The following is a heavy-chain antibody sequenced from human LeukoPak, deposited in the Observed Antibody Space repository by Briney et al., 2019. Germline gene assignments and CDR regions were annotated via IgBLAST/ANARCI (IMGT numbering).Heavy chain of an antibody. CDR2: IYDSGSA. CDR1: GGSISGYY. Sequence: SETLSLTCTVSGGSISGYYWSWIRQPPGKGLEWIGYIYDSGSANYNPSLKSRVTISVDTSKNQFSLKLSSVTAADTAVYYCARHTVTTWSIDYWGQGTLVTVSS. V-gene: IGHV4-59*08. J-gene: IGHJ4*02. D-gene: IGHD4-17*01. CDR3: ARHTVTTWSIDY.